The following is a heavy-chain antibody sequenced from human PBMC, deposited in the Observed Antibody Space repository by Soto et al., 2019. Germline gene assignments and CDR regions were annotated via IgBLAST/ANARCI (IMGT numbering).Heavy chain of an antibody. V-gene: IGHV3-21*01. J-gene: IGHJ2*01. CDR2: ISSSSSYI. CDR1: GFTFSSYS. CDR3: ARDPGSFSNYARFYWYFDL. D-gene: IGHD4-4*01. Sequence: GSLRLSCEASGFTFSSYSMNWVRQAPGKGLEWVSSISSSSSYIYYADSVKGRFTISRDNAKNSLYLQMNSLRAEDTAVYYCARDPGSFSNYARFYWYFDLWGRGTLFPVSS.